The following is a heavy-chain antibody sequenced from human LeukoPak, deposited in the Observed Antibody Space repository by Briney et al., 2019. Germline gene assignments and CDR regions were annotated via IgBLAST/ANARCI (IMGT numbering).Heavy chain of an antibody. D-gene: IGHD2-2*01. CDR3: ARGRSAIVVVPAATFRYGMDV. Sequence: GASVKVSCKASGYTFTGYYMHWVRQAPGQGLEWMGWINPNSDGTNYAQKFQGRVTMTRDTSISTAYMELSRLRSDDTAVYYCARGRSAIVVVPAATFRYGMDVWGQGTTVTVSS. CDR1: GYTFTGYY. V-gene: IGHV1-2*02. CDR2: INPNSDGT. J-gene: IGHJ6*02.